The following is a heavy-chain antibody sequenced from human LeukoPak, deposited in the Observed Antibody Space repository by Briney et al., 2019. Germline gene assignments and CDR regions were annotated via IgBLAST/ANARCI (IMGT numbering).Heavy chain of an antibody. CDR1: GFTFSSYS. CDR2: ISSSSSYI. Sequence: GGSLRLSCAASGFTFSSYSMNWVRQAPGKGLDWVSSISSSSSYIYYADSVKGRFTISRDNAKNSLYLQMNSLRAEDTAVYYCARDRSAATPDAFDIWGQGTMVTVSS. J-gene: IGHJ3*02. V-gene: IGHV3-21*01. CDR3: ARDRSAATPDAFDI. D-gene: IGHD2-15*01.